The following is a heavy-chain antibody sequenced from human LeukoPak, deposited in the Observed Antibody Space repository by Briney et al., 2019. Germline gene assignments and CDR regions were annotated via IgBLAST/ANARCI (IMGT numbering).Heavy chain of an antibody. J-gene: IGHJ4*02. CDR2: ISPGDSNT. D-gene: IGHD4-11*01. CDR1: GYNFTTYW. V-gene: IGHV5-51*01. Sequence: GESLKISCKGSGYNFTTYWIGWVRQMPGKGLEWMGIISPGDSNTRYSPSFQGQVTISVDTSISTAYLQWNSLKASDTAIYYCARRSHYASDYWGQGALVTVSS. CDR3: ARRSHYASDY.